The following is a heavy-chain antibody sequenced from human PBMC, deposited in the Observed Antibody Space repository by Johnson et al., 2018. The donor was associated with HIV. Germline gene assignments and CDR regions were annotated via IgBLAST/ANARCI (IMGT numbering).Heavy chain of an antibody. CDR2: IRSDGYYT. D-gene: IGHD5/OR15-5a*01. CDR3: AIPYFHDAGVYH. J-gene: IGHJ3*01. CDR1: GFTFNKYA. Sequence: VQLVESGGGLVQPGGSLRLSCEASGFTFNKYALHWVLQAPGQGLEYVSAIRSDGYYTYSADSVKGRFIISRDNSKSTVYLQMGSLRPEDMAVYYCAIPYFHDAGVYHWGQGTVVTVSS. V-gene: IGHV3-64*07.